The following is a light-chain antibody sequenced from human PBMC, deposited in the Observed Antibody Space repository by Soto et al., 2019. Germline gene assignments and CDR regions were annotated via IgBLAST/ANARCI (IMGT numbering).Light chain of an antibody. J-gene: IGKJ5*01. CDR2: AAS. V-gene: IGKV1-39*01. Sequence: EIQITQSTSSLSASVGDRVTITCRASQSISTWLAWLQQKPGKAPKLLSYAASTLQSGVPSRFSGSGSGTDFTLTINSLKAEDFETYYCQQSYNTLITFGHGTRLEIK. CDR3: QQSYNTLIT. CDR1: QSISTW.